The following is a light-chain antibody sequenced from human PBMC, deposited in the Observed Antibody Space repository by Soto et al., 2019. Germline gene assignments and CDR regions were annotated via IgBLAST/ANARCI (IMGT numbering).Light chain of an antibody. Sequence: EIVMTQSPATLSVSPGERATLSCRAGQSVGSNLAWSQQKPGQAPRLLIYGASSRATGIPARFSGSGSGTEFTLTISSLQSEDSAVYYCQHYNNRPLTFGGGAKVEIK. CDR2: GAS. CDR1: QSVGSN. V-gene: IGKV3-15*01. J-gene: IGKJ4*01. CDR3: QHYNNRPLT.